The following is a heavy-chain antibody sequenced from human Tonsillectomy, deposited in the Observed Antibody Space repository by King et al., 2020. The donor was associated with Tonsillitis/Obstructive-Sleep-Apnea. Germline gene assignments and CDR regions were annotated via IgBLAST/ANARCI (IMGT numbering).Heavy chain of an antibody. J-gene: IGHJ4*02. CDR2: ISSSGGTI. D-gene: IGHD1-26*01. Sequence: QVQLVQSGGDLVKPGGSLRLSCAASGFTFSDYYMSWIRQAPGKGLEWVSYISSSGGTIYYADSVKGRFIISSDNAKNSLYLQMNSLRAEDTAVYYCARTLGGKWEPYPYYFDYWGQGTLVTVSS. CDR1: GFTFSDYY. V-gene: IGHV3-11*01. CDR3: ARTLGGKWEPYPYYFDY.